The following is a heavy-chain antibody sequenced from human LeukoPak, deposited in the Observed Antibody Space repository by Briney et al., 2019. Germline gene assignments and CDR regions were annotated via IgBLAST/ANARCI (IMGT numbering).Heavy chain of an antibody. Sequence: GGSLRLSCAASGFTFSSYAMHWVRQAPGKGPEWVAVISYDGSNKYYADSVKGRFTISRDNSKNTLYLQMNSLRAEDTAVYYCARDPVYYYGSGSYYIDYGMDVWGQGTTVTVSS. CDR2: ISYDGSNK. D-gene: IGHD3-10*01. V-gene: IGHV3-30-3*01. CDR1: GFTFSSYA. CDR3: ARDPVYYYGSGSYYIDYGMDV. J-gene: IGHJ6*02.